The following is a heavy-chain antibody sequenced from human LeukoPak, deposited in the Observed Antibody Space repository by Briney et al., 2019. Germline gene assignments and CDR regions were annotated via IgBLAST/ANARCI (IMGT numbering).Heavy chain of an antibody. CDR2: IRKDGNDE. CDR3: AALDTRMVTDVGY. J-gene: IGHJ4*02. Sequence: GGSLRLSCAASGFTFSSYAMSWVRQAPGKGLEWVANIRKDGNDEYYVDSVKGRFSISRDNAKNSLYLHMNSLRAEDTAVYYCAALDTRMVTDVGYWGQGTLVIVSS. V-gene: IGHV3-7*01. D-gene: IGHD5-18*01. CDR1: GFTFSSYA.